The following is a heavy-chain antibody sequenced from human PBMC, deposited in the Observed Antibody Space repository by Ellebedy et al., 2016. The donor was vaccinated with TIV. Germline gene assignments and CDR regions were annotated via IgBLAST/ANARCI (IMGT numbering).Heavy chain of an antibody. V-gene: IGHV3-21*01. Sequence: GESLKISCEASGFTFSSYTMHWVRQAPGKGLEWVSSISSGSSSMYYVDSLRGRFTISRDNTKKVLYLQMDSLRAEDTATYYCARSDVVVVPAAPYFYYNMDVWGQGTTVTVSS. CDR3: ARSDVVVVPAAPYFYYNMDV. CDR2: ISSGSSSM. D-gene: IGHD2-2*01. CDR1: GFTFSSYT. J-gene: IGHJ6*02.